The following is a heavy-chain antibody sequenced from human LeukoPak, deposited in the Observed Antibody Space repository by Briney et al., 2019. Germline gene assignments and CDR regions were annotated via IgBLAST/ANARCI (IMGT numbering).Heavy chain of an antibody. CDR1: GFTFNSLA. J-gene: IGHJ4*02. Sequence: PGGSLRLSCAASGFTFNSLAMSWVRQAPGKGLEWVSAISGSGGGTYYADSVKGRFTLSRDNSKNTLYLQMNSLRAEDTAIYYCAKDTTYYYGSGSYGLDYWGQGTLVTVSS. CDR3: AKDTTYYYGSGSYGLDY. CDR2: ISGSGGGT. D-gene: IGHD3-10*01. V-gene: IGHV3-23*01.